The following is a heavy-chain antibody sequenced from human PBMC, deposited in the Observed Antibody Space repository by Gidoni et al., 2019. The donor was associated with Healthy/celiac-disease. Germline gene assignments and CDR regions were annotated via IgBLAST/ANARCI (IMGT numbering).Heavy chain of an antibody. D-gene: IGHD6-13*01. Sequence: EVQLVESGGGLVKPGGSLRLSCAASGFTFSNAWMSWVRQAPGKGLEWVGRIKSKTDGGTTDYAAPVKGRFTISRDDSKNTLYLQMNSLKTEDTAVYYCTTGIAAAGKVVYYYGMDVWGQGTTVTVSS. CDR3: TTGIAAAGKVVYYYGMDV. V-gene: IGHV3-15*01. J-gene: IGHJ6*02. CDR1: GFTFSNAW. CDR2: IKSKTDGGTT.